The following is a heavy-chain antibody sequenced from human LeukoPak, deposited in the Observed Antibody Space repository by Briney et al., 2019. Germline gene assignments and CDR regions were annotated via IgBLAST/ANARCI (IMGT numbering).Heavy chain of an antibody. CDR2: ISGYNGNT. D-gene: IGHD1-14*01. Sequence: ASVTVSCKTSGYTFTNFGITWVRQAPGQGLEGMGWISGYNGNTYHTQKFQGRLTMTTDTSTSTAYMELRSLRSDDTAVYYCARDFTGDYDYWGQGTLVTVSS. V-gene: IGHV1-18*01. J-gene: IGHJ4*02. CDR3: ARDFTGDYDY. CDR1: GYTFTNFG.